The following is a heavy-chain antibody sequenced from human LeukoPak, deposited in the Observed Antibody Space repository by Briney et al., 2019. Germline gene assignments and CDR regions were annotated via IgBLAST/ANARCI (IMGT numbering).Heavy chain of an antibody. CDR2: INHSGGT. CDR3: ARGNSYVVVVAATKRSWFDP. CDR1: GGSFSGYC. D-gene: IGHD2-15*01. J-gene: IGHJ5*02. V-gene: IGHV4-34*01. Sequence: PSETLSLTCAVYGGSFSGYCWSWIRQPPGKGLEWIGEINHSGGTNYNPSLKSRVTISVDTSKNQFSLKLSSVTAADTAVYYCARGNSYVVVVAATKRSWFDPWGQGTLVTVSS.